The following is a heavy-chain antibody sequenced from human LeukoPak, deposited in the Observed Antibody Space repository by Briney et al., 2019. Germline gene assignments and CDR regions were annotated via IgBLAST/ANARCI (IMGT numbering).Heavy chain of an antibody. CDR3: ARDRGNGWFVY. J-gene: IGHJ4*02. CDR2: IIPIFGTA. D-gene: IGHD6-19*01. V-gene: IGHV1-69*05. CDR1: GGTFSSYA. Sequence: SVKVSCKASGGTFSSYAISWVRQAPGQGLEWMGGIIPIFGTANYAQKLQGRVTMTTDTSTSTAYMELRSLRSDDTAMYYCARDRGNGWFVYWGQGTLVTVSS.